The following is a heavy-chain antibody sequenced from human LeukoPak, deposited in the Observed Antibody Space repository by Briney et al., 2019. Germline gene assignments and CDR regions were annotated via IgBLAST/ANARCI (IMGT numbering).Heavy chain of an antibody. D-gene: IGHD1-1*01. V-gene: IGHV4-61*01. CDR2: IRYSGHT. Sequence: SETLSLTCTVSGDSVSNDRYYWTWIRQSPGKGLEWIAYIRYSGHTNYNPSLDTRVTISLDASKNQLSLRLYSVTAADTAMYYCARYNWNTWFDPWGQGTLVTVSS. CDR1: GDSVSNDRYY. J-gene: IGHJ5*02. CDR3: ARYNWNTWFDP.